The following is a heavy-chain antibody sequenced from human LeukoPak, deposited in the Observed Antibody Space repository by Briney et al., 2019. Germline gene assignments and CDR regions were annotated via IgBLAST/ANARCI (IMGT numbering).Heavy chain of an antibody. Sequence: GGSLRLSCAASGFTFSSYSMNWVRQAPGKGLEWVSSISSSSSYIYYADSVKGRFTISRDNSKNTLYLQMNSLRAEDTAVYYCANYLVPAAIGSIDYWGQGTLVTVSS. J-gene: IGHJ4*02. CDR3: ANYLVPAAIGSIDY. CDR1: GFTFSSYS. CDR2: ISSSSSYI. D-gene: IGHD2-2*01. V-gene: IGHV3-21*04.